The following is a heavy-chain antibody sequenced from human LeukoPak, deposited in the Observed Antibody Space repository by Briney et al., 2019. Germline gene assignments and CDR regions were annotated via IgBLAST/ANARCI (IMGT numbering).Heavy chain of an antibody. Sequence: GGSLRLSCAASGFTFSSYWMSWVRQAPGKGLEWVANIKQDGSEKYYVDSVKGRFTISRDNSKNTLYLQMSSLRAEDMAIYYCARDSCSTASCPYRTRFDPWGQGTLVTVSS. CDR2: IKQDGSEK. V-gene: IGHV3-7*03. CDR1: GFTFSSYW. J-gene: IGHJ5*02. D-gene: IGHD2-2*01. CDR3: ARDSCSTASCPYRTRFDP.